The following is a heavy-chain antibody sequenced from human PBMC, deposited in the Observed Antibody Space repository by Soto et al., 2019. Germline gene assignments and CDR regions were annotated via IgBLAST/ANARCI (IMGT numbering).Heavy chain of an antibody. J-gene: IGHJ6*02. CDR1: GFTFTSSA. Sequence: SVKVSCKASGFTFTSSAVQWVRQARGQRLEWIGWIVVGSGNTNYAQRFQERVTITRDMSTSTAYMELSSLRSEDTAVYYCAAVGHYDYVWGSYRLPYYYYGMDVWGQGTTVTVSS. V-gene: IGHV1-58*01. CDR3: AAVGHYDYVWGSYRLPYYYYGMDV. D-gene: IGHD3-16*02. CDR2: IVVGSGNT.